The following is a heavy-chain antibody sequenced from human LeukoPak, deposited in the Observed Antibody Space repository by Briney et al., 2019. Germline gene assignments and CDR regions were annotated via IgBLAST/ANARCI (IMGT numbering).Heavy chain of an antibody. D-gene: IGHD2-2*01. V-gene: IGHV3-48*03. CDR3: ARVGEEYQLRAPKQAFDI. J-gene: IGHJ3*02. Sequence: GGSLRLSYAASGFTFSSYEMNWVRQAPGKGLEWVSYISSSGSTIYYADSVKGRFTISRDNAKNSLYLQMNSLRAEDTAVYYCARVGEEYQLRAPKQAFDIWGQGTMVTVSS. CDR2: ISSSGSTI. CDR1: GFTFSSYE.